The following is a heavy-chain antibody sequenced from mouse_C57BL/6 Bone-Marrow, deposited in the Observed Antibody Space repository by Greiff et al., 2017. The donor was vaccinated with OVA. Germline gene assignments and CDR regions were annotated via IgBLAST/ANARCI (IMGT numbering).Heavy chain of an antibody. D-gene: IGHD1-1*01. CDR3: ARGLYGDYAMDY. Sequence: VHVKQSGPELVKPGASVKIPCKASGYTFTDYNMDWVKQSHGKSLEWIGDINPNNGGTIYNQKFKGKATLTVDKSSNTAYLQLSSLTSEDTAVYYCARGLYGDYAMDYWGQGTSVTVSS. CDR1: GYTFTDYN. CDR2: INPNNGGT. V-gene: IGHV1-18*01. J-gene: IGHJ4*01.